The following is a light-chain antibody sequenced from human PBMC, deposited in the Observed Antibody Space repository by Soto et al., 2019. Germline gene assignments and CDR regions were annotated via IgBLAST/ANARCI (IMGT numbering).Light chain of an antibody. CDR1: KSVRSNY. Sequence: EIVLTQSPGTLSLSPGERATLSCRASKSVRSNYLAWYQQKPGQAPRLLIYGATSRATGIPDRFSGSGSGTDFTLTISRLEPEDFAVYSCQQYGSLPPTFGQGTKVEIK. CDR3: QQYGSLPPT. V-gene: IGKV3-20*01. J-gene: IGKJ1*01. CDR2: GAT.